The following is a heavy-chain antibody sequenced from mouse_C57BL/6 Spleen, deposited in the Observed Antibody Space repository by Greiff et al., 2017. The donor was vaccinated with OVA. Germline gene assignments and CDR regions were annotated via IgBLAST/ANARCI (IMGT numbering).Heavy chain of an antibody. D-gene: IGHD1-1*01. J-gene: IGHJ4*01. CDR1: GYTFTSYW. CDR3: AIRDYYGSSIPGAMDY. V-gene: IGHV1-74*01. Sequence: QVQLKQPGAELVKPGASVKVSCKASGYTFTSYWMHWVKQRPGQGLEWIGRIHPSDSDTNYNQKFKGKATLTVDKSSSTAYMQLSSLTSEDSAVYYCAIRDYYGSSIPGAMDYWGQGTSVTVSS. CDR2: IHPSDSDT.